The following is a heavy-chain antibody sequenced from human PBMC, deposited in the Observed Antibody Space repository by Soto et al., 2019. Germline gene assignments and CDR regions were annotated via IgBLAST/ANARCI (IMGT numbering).Heavy chain of an antibody. CDR3: ARDLGYSRRTSCYSLYYYGMDV. CDR1: GYTFTSYG. D-gene: IGHD2-2*02. J-gene: IGHJ6*02. CDR2: ISAYNGNT. Sequence: ASVKVSCKASGYTFTSYGISWVRQAPGQGLEWMGWISAYNGNTNYAQKLQGRVTMTTDTSTSTAYMELRRLRSDDTAVYYCARDLGYSRRTSCYSLYYYGMDVWGQGTKVIV. V-gene: IGHV1-18*01.